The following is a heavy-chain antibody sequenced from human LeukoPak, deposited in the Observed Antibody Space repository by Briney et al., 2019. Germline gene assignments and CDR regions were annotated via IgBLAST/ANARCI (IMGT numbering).Heavy chain of an antibody. CDR1: GFTFSTFA. V-gene: IGHV3-23*01. D-gene: IGHD2-8*02. CDR3: ARAWSRVDAFDI. Sequence: GGSLRLSCAASGFTFSTFAMIWVRQPPGKGLEWVSSIFPSGGEIHYADSVRGRFTISRDNSKSTLSLQMDSLRAEDTAVYYCARAWSRVDAFDIWGQGTMVTVSS. J-gene: IGHJ3*02. CDR2: IFPSGGEI.